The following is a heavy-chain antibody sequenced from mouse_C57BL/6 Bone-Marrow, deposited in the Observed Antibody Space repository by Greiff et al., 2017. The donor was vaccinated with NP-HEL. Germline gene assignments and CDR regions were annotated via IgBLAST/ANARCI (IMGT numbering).Heavy chain of an antibody. J-gene: IGHJ3*01. CDR3: AKNWTLY. Sequence: EVQRVESGGDLVKPGGSLKLSCAASGFTFSSYGMSWVRQTPDKRLEWVATISSGGSYTYYPDSVKGRYTISRDNAKNTLYLQMRSLKSEDTTMYNCAKNWTLYWGQGTLVTVSA. V-gene: IGHV5-6*01. CDR2: ISSGGSYT. D-gene: IGHD4-1*01. CDR1: GFTFSSYG.